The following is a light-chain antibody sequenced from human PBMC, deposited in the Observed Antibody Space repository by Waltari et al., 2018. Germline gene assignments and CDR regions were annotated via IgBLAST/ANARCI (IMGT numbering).Light chain of an antibody. V-gene: IGKV1-39*01. CDR2: AAS. CDR3: QQGYSTPRT. CDR1: QRISSH. J-gene: IGKJ1*01. Sequence: DMQMTQSPSALSASVGDTVICTCRASQRISSHLNWYQQKPGKAPKFLIYAASNLQSGVPSRFSGSGSGTDFTLTLSSLQPEDFATYYCQQGYSTPRTFGQGTKVEIK.